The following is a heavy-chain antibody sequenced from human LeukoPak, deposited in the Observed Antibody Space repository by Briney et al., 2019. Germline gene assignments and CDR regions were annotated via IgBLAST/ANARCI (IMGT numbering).Heavy chain of an antibody. V-gene: IGHV4-34*01. CDR2: INHSGST. J-gene: IGHJ4*02. CDR3: ARWGDPHSHFDY. CDR1: GGSFSGYY. Sequence: PSETLSLTCAVYGGSFSGYYWSWIRQPPGKGLEWIGEINHSGSTNYNPSLKSRVTISVDTSKNQFSLKLSSVTAADTAVYYCARWGDPHSHFDYWGQGTLVTVSS. D-gene: IGHD2-21*02.